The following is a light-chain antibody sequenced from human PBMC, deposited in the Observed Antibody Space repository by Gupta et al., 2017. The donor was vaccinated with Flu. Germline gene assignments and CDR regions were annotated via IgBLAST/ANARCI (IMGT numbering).Light chain of an antibody. CDR2: KGS. V-gene: IGKV1-5*03. CDR1: QSINSW. CDR3: QQYERFWIP. Sequence: GDRVTITCRASQSINSWLGWYQQKPGKAPKLLIYKGSSLESGVPSRFSGRGSGTEFTLTISSLQPDDFATYYCQQYERFWIPFGPGTKVDVK. J-gene: IGKJ3*01.